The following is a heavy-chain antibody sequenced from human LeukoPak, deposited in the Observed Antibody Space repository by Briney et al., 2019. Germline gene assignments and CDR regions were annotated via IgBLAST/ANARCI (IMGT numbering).Heavy chain of an antibody. D-gene: IGHD4-17*01. Sequence: ASVKVSCKASGYTFTSYYMHWVRQATGQGPEWMGWMNPNSGNTGYAQEFQGRVTMTRDTSISTAYMELSSLRSEDTAVYYCASYRGGGGGDYGAFDYWGQGTLVTVSS. CDR2: MNPNSGNT. V-gene: IGHV1-8*02. CDR3: ASYRGGGGGDYGAFDY. J-gene: IGHJ4*02. CDR1: GYTFTSYY.